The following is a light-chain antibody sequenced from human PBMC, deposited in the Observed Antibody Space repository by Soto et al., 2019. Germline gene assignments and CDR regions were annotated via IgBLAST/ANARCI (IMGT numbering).Light chain of an antibody. CDR3: SSYTTSNTRQIV. Sequence: QSALTQPASVSGSPGQSITISCTGTGSDVGGYNYVSWYQHHPGKAPKLMIFDVSNRPSGVSNRFSGPKSGNTASLTISGLQPEDEADYYCSSYTTSNTRQIVFGTGTKLTVL. CDR1: GSDVGGYNY. J-gene: IGLJ1*01. CDR2: DVS. V-gene: IGLV2-14*03.